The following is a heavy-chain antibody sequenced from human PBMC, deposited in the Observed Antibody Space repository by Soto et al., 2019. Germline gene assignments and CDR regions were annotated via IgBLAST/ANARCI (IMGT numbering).Heavy chain of an antibody. Sequence: PGGSLRLSCAASGFTFSSYSMNWVRQAPGKGLEWVSSISSSSSYIYYADSVKGRFTISRDNAKNSLYLQMNSLRAEDTAVYYCARGRSPPFFTIFGVVITYHFDYWGQGTLVTVSS. CDR2: ISSSSSYI. J-gene: IGHJ4*02. CDR1: GFTFSSYS. D-gene: IGHD3-3*01. V-gene: IGHV3-21*01. CDR3: ARGRSPPFFTIFGVVITYHFDY.